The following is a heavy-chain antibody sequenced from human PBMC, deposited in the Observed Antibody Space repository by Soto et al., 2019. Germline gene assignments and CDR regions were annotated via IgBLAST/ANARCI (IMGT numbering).Heavy chain of an antibody. D-gene: IGHD2-21*02. V-gene: IGHV3-7*03. Sequence: EVQLVESGGALVQPGGSLRLSCVASGFTFSNYWMGWVRQAPGKGLEWVANIRQDGGDKRDLDSVKGRFTISRDNAQNSLYLQMNSLRAEDTAVYYCARIDCGGNCYSRSWYFDIWGRGTLVTVSS. CDR2: IRQDGGDK. CDR1: GFTFSNYW. CDR3: ARIDCGGNCYSRSWYFDI. J-gene: IGHJ2*01.